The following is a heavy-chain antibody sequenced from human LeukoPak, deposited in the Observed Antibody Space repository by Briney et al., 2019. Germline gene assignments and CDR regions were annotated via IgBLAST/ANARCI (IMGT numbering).Heavy chain of an antibody. V-gene: IGHV3-23*01. D-gene: IGHD3-22*01. CDR2: ISGSGGST. J-gene: IGHJ4*02. Sequence: GGSLRLSCAASGFTFSSYAMSWVRQAPGKGPEWVSAISGSGGSTYYADSVKGRFTISRDNSKNTLYLQMNSLRAEDTAVYYCAQEAYYYDSSGYYYGGYYFDYWGQGTLVTVSS. CDR1: GFTFSSYA. CDR3: AQEAYYYDSSGYYYGGYYFDY.